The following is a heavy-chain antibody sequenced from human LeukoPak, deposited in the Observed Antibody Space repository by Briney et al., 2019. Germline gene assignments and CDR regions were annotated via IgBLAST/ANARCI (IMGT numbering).Heavy chain of an antibody. CDR3: ARGGIAADSDYYYGMDV. CDR1: GYTFTSYD. Sequence: ASVKVSCKASGYTFTSYDINWVRQATGQGLEWMGWMNPNSGNTGYAQKFQGRVTMTRNTSISTAYMELSSLRSEDTAVYYCARGGIAADSDYYYGMDVWGQGTTVTVSS. V-gene: IGHV1-8*01. J-gene: IGHJ6*02. D-gene: IGHD6-13*01. CDR2: MNPNSGNT.